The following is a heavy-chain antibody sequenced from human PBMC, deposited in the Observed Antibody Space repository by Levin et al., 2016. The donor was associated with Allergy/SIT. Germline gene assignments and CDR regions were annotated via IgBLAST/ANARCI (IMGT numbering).Heavy chain of an antibody. CDR2: IGAGHDT. CDR1: GFTFSSSD. Sequence: GESLKISCAASGFTFSSSDMHWVRQTTGKGLEWVSAIGAGHDTYYADSVVGRFTILRENAKNSLYLEMNSLTVADTAVYYCAREVEDSISSGWDLDLWGRGTLVTVSS. D-gene: IGHD6-6*01. J-gene: IGHJ2*01. V-gene: IGHV3-13*01. CDR3: AREVEDSISSGWDLDL.